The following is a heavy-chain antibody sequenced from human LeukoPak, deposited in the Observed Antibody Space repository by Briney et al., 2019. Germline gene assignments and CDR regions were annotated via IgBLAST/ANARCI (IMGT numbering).Heavy chain of an antibody. CDR2: IGISSGNT. V-gene: IGHV3-48*01. CDR3: ARDHRYAFDN. D-gene: IGHD5-12*01. J-gene: IGHJ4*01. CDR1: GFNFIDYS. Sequence: GGSLRLSCAASGFNFIDYSMNWVRQAPGKGLEWISYIGISSGNTKYADSVKGRSTISRDKARNSLYLQMNSLRVEDTAVYYCARDHRYAFDNWGHGTPVTVSS.